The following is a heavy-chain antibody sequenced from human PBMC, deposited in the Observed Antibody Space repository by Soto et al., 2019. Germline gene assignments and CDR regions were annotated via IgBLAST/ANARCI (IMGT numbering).Heavy chain of an antibody. CDR1: GGSISSSSYY. V-gene: IGHV4-39*01. CDR2: IYYSGST. J-gene: IGHJ4*02. CDR3: ASRRDERPIFYYFDY. Sequence: QLQLQESGPGLVKPSETLSLTCTVSGGSISSSSYYWGWIRQPPGKGLVWIGSIYYSGSTYYNPYLKSRVTIPVDTSKHQFSLKLSSVTAADTAVYYCASRRDERPIFYYFDYWGQGTLVTVSS.